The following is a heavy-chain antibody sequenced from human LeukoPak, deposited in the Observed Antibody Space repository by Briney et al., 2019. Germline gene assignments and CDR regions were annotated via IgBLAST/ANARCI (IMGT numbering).Heavy chain of an antibody. CDR2: ISYDGSNK. Sequence: GGSLRLSCAASGFTFSSYAMHWVRQAPGKGLEWVAVISYDGSNKYYADSVKGRFTISGDNSKNTLYLQMNTLRTEDTALYYCVREKYCTPTDCLHGRFYFNCWGQGTLVTVSS. V-gene: IGHV3-30*04. J-gene: IGHJ4*02. CDR1: GFTFSSYA. CDR3: VREKYCTPTDCLHGRFYFNC. D-gene: IGHD2-8*01.